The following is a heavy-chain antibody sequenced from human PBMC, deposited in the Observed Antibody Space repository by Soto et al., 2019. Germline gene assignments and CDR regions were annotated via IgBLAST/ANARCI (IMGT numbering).Heavy chain of an antibody. CDR1: GFTFSDYY. D-gene: IGHD5-12*01. CDR2: ISSSGSTI. Sequence: GGSLRLSCAASGFTFSDYYMSWIRQAPGKGLEWVSYISSSGSTIYYADSVKGRFTISRDNAKNSLYLQMNSLRAEDTAVYYCARPYTQLPIVAMIRFWGQGSLVTVSS. V-gene: IGHV3-11*01. J-gene: IGHJ4*02. CDR3: ARPYTQLPIVAMIRF.